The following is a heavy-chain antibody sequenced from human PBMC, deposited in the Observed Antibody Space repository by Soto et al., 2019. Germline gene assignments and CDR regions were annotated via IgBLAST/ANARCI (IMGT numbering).Heavy chain of an antibody. D-gene: IGHD3-10*01. CDR2: IFWDDDK. CDR3: AHAAYYYVSRSSHWFDP. J-gene: IGHJ5*02. CDR1: GFSLSTSGGG. Sequence: QITLKESGITLVKPTQTLTLTCTFSGFSLSTSGGGVGWIRQPPGKALEWLALIFWDDDKRYSPSLKRRLTITRGTSRDQVVLTMSKMDPVDTATYYCAHAAYYYVSRSSHWFDPWGQGTRVTVSS. V-gene: IGHV2-5*02.